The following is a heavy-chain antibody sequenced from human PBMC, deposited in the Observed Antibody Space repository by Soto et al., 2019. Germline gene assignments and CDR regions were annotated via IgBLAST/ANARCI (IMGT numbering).Heavy chain of an antibody. CDR2: IKQDGSEK. CDR3: ARRPYGDYGDYFDY. CDR1: GFTFRSFW. J-gene: IGHJ4*02. V-gene: IGHV3-7*01. Sequence: EVQLVESGGSLVQPGGSLRLSCAASGFTFRSFWMSWVRQAPGKGLEWVANIKQDGSEKYYVDSVRGRFSISRDNAKNSLFLQMNSLRAEDTAVYYCARRPYGDYGDYFDYWGQGTLVTVSS. D-gene: IGHD4-17*01.